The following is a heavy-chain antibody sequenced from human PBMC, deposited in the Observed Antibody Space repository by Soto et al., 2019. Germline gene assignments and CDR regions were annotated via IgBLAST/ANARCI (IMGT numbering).Heavy chain of an antibody. J-gene: IGHJ6*02. CDR2: IIPIFGTA. Sequence: QVQLVQSGAEVKKPGSSVKVACKASGGTFSSYAISWVRQAPGQGLEWMGGIIPIFGTANYAQKFQGRVTITADESTSTAYMALSSLRSEDTAVYYSARVETREMASITYYYYGMDVWGQGTTVTVSS. D-gene: IGHD5-12*01. CDR3: ARVETREMASITYYYYGMDV. CDR1: GGTFSSYA. V-gene: IGHV1-69*01.